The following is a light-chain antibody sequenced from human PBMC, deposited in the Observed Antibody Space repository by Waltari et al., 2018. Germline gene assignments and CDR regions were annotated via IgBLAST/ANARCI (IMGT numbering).Light chain of an antibody. CDR2: EDD. V-gene: IGLV6-57*03. CDR3: QSYDTNNQV. CDR1: SGNIASNF. Sequence: NFMLTQPHSVSDSPGETVTISCTRSSGNIASNFVQWYQLRPGTAPTTVIYEDDQRPSGVPDRFSGSIDSSSNSASLTISGLKTEDEADYYCQSYDTNNQVFGGGTKLTVL. J-gene: IGLJ2*01.